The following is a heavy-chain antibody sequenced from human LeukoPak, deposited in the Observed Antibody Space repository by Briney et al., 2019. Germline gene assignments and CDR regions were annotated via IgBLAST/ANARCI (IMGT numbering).Heavy chain of an antibody. CDR2: INSDGSST. J-gene: IGHJ5*02. CDR3: AGSASHNWFDP. D-gene: IGHD2-2*01. Sequence: GGSLRLSCAASGFTFSSYWMHWFRQVPGKGLVWVSRINSDGSSTSYADSVKGRFTISRDNAKNTLYLQMNSLRVEDTAVYYCAGSASHNWFDPWGQGTLVTVSS. CDR1: GFTFSSYW. V-gene: IGHV3-74*01.